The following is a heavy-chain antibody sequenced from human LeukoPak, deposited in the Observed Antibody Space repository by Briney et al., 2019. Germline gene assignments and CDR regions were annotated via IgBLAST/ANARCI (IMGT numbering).Heavy chain of an antibody. J-gene: IGHJ4*02. V-gene: IGHV3-30*18. CDR2: ISYDGSNK. D-gene: IGHD3-10*01. CDR1: GFTFSSYG. CDR3: AKALGAAFDY. Sequence: GGSLRLSCAASGFTFSSYGIHWVRQAPGKGLEWVTVISYDGSNKYYPDSVKGRFTISRGNSKNTVYLQMNSLRAEDTAVYYCAKALGAAFDYWGQGTLVTVSS.